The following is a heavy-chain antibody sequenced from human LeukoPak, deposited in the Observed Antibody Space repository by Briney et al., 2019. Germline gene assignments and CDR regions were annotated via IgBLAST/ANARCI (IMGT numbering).Heavy chain of an antibody. CDR3: AKDLQQLASYYYMDV. CDR2: IRYDGSNK. D-gene: IGHD6-6*01. J-gene: IGHJ6*03. V-gene: IGHV3-30*02. CDR1: GFTFSSYG. Sequence: GGSLRLSCAASGFTFSSYGMHWVRQAPGKGLEWVAFIRYDGSNKYYADSVKGRFTISRDNSKNTLYLQMNSLRAEDTAVYYCAKDLQQLASYYYMDVWGKGTTVTVSS.